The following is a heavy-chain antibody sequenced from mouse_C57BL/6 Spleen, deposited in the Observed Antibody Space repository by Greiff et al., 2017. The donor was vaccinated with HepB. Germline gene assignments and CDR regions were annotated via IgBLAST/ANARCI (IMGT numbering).Heavy chain of an antibody. D-gene: IGHD1-1*01. CDR1: GYTFTSYT. Sequence: QVQLQQSGAELARPGASVKMSCKASGYTFTSYTMHWVKQRPGQGLEWIGYINPSSGYTKYNQKFKDKATLTADKSSSTAYMQLSSLTSEDSAVYYCARWGTTVVANVEAMDYWGQVTSVTVAS. CDR3: ARWGTTVVANVEAMDY. CDR2: INPSSGYT. J-gene: IGHJ4*01. V-gene: IGHV1-4*01.